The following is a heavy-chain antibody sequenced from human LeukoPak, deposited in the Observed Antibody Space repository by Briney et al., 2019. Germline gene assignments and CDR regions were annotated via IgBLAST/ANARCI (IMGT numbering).Heavy chain of an antibody. D-gene: IGHD2-2*01. J-gene: IGHJ4*02. V-gene: IGHV4-4*07. Sequence: SETLSLTCTVSGGSISSYYWSWIRQPAGKGLEWIGRIYTSGSTNYNPSLKSRVTMSVDTSKNQSSLKLSSVTAADTAVYYCAREARCSSTSCYLGYWGQGTLVTVSS. CDR3: AREARCSSTSCYLGY. CDR1: GGSISSYY. CDR2: IYTSGST.